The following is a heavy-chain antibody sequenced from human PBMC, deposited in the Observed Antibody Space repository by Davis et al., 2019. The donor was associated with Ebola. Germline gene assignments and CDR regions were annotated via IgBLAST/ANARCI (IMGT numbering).Heavy chain of an antibody. D-gene: IGHD1-26*01. Sequence: GESLKISCAASGFTFSSYAMHWVRQAPGKGLEWVSYISSSGSTIYYADSVKGRFTISRDNSKNTLYLQMNSLRAEDTAVYYCARDRPGSHGWFDPWGQGTLVTVSS. CDR3: ARDRPGSHGWFDP. V-gene: IGHV3-48*01. CDR1: GFTFSSYA. CDR2: ISSSGSTI. J-gene: IGHJ5*02.